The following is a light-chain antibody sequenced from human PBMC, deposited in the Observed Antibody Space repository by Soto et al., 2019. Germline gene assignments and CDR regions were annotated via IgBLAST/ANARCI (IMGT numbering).Light chain of an antibody. Sequence: EIVLTQSPATLSLFPGERATLSCRASQSLSSSLAWYQQKPGQVPRLLIYDTSTRAPGISARFSGSGSGTEFTLTISTLQSEDFAVYYCQEYLQWPPGMFGQGTTVDMK. CDR3: QEYLQWPPGM. J-gene: IGKJ1*01. V-gene: IGKV3-15*01. CDR2: DTS. CDR1: QSLSSS.